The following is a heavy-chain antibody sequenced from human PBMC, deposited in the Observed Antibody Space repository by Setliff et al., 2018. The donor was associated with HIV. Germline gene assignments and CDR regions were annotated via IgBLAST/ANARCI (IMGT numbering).Heavy chain of an antibody. CDR1: GGSITSDSYY. CDR3: AGRRKSFVAAHRGNWFDT. V-gene: IGHV4-39*01. D-gene: IGHD6-13*01. Sequence: PSETLSLTCTVSGGSITSDSYYWDWIRQAPGKGLEWIGSIYYSGGTYYNPSLKTRVTVSVDTSKNQFSLKMSSVIAADTAVYYCAGRRKSFVAAHRGNWFDTWGQGTLVTSPQ. CDR2: IYYSGGT. J-gene: IGHJ5*02.